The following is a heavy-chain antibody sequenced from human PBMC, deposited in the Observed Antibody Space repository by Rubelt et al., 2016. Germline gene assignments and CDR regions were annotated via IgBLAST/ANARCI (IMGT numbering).Heavy chain of an antibody. CDR3: ARNEGGGLDY. CDR1: GYTFTGYY. V-gene: IGHV1-46*01. D-gene: IGHD3-16*01. Sequence: QVQLVQSGAEVKKPGASVKVSCKASGYTFTGYYLHWARHAPGQGLEWMGFINPSGGSTSYAQKFQDRVIMTRDTSTSTVYMELSSLKSEDTAVFYCARNEGGGLDYWGQGTLVIVSS. CDR2: INPSGGST. J-gene: IGHJ4*02.